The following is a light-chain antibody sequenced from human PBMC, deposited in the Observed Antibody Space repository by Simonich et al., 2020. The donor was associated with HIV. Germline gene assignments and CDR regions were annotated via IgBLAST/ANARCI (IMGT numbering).Light chain of an antibody. Sequence: QAVLTQPASLSASPGASASLTCTLRSGINVATYRIYWYQQKPGSPPQYLLRFNSDSDKQRGSGVPSRFSGSKDASANAGILLISGLQSEDEADYYCSSYTSSSTVVVFGGGTKLTVL. J-gene: IGLJ2*01. CDR1: SGINVATYR. CDR3: SSYTSSSTVVV. CDR2: FNSDSDK. V-gene: IGLV5-45*01.